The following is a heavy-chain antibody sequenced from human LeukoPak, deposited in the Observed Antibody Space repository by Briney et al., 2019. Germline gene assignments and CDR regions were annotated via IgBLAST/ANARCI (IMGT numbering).Heavy chain of an antibody. CDR1: GGSFSGYY. Sequence: PSETLSLTCAVYGGSFSGYYWSWIRQPPGKGLEWIGEINHSGSTNYNPSLKSRVTISVDTSKNQFSLKLSSVTAADTAVYYCAREALVVWGSYRSRGTFDYWGQGTLVTVSS. CDR3: AREALVVWGSYRSRGTFDY. D-gene: IGHD3-16*02. J-gene: IGHJ4*02. V-gene: IGHV4-34*01. CDR2: INHSGST.